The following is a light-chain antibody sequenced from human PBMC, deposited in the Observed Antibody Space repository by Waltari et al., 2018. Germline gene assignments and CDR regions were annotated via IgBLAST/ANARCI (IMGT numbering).Light chain of an antibody. CDR3: QQSHSLPRT. CDR2: DAF. V-gene: IGKV3-15*01. Sequence: IEMTQSPATLSVSPGERATLSCRASQNVGTKLAWYQQKPGLAPRLLIYDAFTRAPGIPARFSGSGSGTEFTLTISSLQSEDLATYYCQQSHSLPRTFGQGTKVESK. J-gene: IGKJ1*01. CDR1: QNVGTK.